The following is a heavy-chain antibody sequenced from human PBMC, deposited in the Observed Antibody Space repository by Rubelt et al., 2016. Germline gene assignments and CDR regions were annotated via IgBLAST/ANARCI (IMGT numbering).Heavy chain of an antibody. D-gene: IGHD6-6*01. V-gene: IGHV1-8*01. CDR1: GYTFTSYD. J-gene: IGHJ4*02. CDR2: MNPNSGNT. CDR3: ARAPQVSSSPGIDY. Sequence: QVQLVQSGAEVKKPGASVKVSCKASGYTFTSYDINWVRQATGQGLEWMGWMNPNSGNTGYAQKFQGRVTMTRNTSISTAYMELSSLGSEDTAVYYCARAPQVSSSPGIDYWGQGTLVTVSS.